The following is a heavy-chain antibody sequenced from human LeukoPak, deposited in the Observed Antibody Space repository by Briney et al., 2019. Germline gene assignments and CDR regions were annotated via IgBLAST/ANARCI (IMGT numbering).Heavy chain of an antibody. CDR3: AREPGVDSSGYLNWFDA. D-gene: IGHD3-22*01. Sequence: PSETLSLTCTVSGGSISSYYWSWIRKPPGKGLEWIACISYSGSTKYNPSLKSRVTISVDTSKNQLSLKLSSVTAADTAVYYCAREPGVDSSGYLNWFDAWGQGTLVTVSS. CDR2: ISYSGST. J-gene: IGHJ5*02. CDR1: GGSISSYY. V-gene: IGHV4-59*01.